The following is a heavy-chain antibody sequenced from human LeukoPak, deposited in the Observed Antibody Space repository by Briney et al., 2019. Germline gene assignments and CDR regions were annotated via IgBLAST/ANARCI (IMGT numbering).Heavy chain of an antibody. CDR3: ARYWNAEDAFDI. CDR2: IIPIFGTA. J-gene: IGHJ3*02. D-gene: IGHD1-1*01. V-gene: IGHV1-69*05. Sequence: SVKVSCKASGGTFSSYAISLVRQAPGQGLEWMGRIIPIFGTANYAQKFQGRVTITTDESTSTAYMELSSLRSEDTAVYYCARYWNAEDAFDIWGQGTMVTVSS. CDR1: GGTFSSYA.